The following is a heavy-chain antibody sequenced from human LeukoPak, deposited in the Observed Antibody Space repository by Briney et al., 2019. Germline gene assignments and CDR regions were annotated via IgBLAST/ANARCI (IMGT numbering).Heavy chain of an antibody. CDR2: IYYSGST. J-gene: IGHJ6*02. V-gene: IGHV4-59*01. Sequence: SETLSFTCTVSGGSISSYYWSWIRQPPGKGLEWIGYIYYSGSTNYNPSLKSRVTISVDTSKNQFSLKLSSVTAADTAVYYCARGLQSHRYYYGMDVWGQGTTVTVSS. CDR3: ARGLQSHRYYYGMDV. CDR1: GGSISSYY.